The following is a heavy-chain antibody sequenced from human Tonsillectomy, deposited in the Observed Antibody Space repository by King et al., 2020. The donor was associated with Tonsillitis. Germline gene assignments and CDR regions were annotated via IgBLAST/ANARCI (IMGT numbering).Heavy chain of an antibody. D-gene: IGHD6-19*01. V-gene: IGHV3-30-3*01. CDR3: VSGSWRTNPRLGYDC. CDR2: IRNDGTNT. Sequence: QLVQSGGGVVQPGRSLRLFCAASGFTFSDYALHWVRQAPGTGLEWVAAIRNDGTNTYSADFVRGRFTISRDDSKSTLYLQMNSLRADDTALYYCVSGSWRTNPRLGYDCWGQGTLVTVSS. J-gene: IGHJ4*02. CDR1: GFTFSDYA.